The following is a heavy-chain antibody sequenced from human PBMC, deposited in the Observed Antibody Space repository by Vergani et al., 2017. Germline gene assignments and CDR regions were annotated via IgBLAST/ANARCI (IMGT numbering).Heavy chain of an antibody. J-gene: IGHJ3*02. CDR3: ARDEKTYYYDSSGPDDAFDI. Sequence: EVQLVQSGAEVKKPGESLKISCKGSGYSFTSYWIGWVRQMPGKGLEWMGIIYPGDSDTRYSPSFQGQVTISADKSISTAYLQWSSLKASDTAVYYCARDEKTYYYDSSGPDDAFDIWGQGTMVTVSS. D-gene: IGHD3-22*01. CDR2: IYPGDSDT. CDR1: GYSFTSYW. V-gene: IGHV5-51*01.